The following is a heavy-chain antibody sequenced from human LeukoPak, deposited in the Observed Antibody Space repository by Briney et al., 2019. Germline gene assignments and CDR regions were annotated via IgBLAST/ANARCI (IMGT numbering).Heavy chain of an antibody. D-gene: IGHD2-2*01. CDR3: ARGVLPAAMRGVGDAFDI. CDR2: INPNSGGT. CDR1: GYTFTGYY. V-gene: IGHV1-2*04. J-gene: IGHJ3*02. Sequence: GASVKVSCKASGYTFTGYYMHWVRQAPGQGLEWMGWINPNSGGTNYAQKFQGWVTMTRDMSISTAYMELSRLRSDDTAVYYCARGVLPAAMRGVGDAFDIWGQGTMVTVSS.